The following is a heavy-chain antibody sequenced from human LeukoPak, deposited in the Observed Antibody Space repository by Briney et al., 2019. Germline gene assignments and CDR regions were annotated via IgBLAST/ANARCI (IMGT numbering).Heavy chain of an antibody. V-gene: IGHV3-48*01. J-gene: IGHJ4*02. CDR3: AKDLEPQLVRGFDY. CDR1: GFTFSSYS. Sequence: GGSLRLSCAASGFTFSSYSMNWVRQAPGKGLEWVSYISSSSSTIYYADSVKGRFTISRDNSKNTLYLQMNSLRAEDTAVYYCAKDLEPQLVRGFDYWGQGTLVTVSS. D-gene: IGHD6-13*01. CDR2: ISSSSSTI.